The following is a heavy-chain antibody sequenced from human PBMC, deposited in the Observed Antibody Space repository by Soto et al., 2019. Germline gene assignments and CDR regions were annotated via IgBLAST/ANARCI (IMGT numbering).Heavy chain of an antibody. CDR2: IRGGGGPT. CDR3: VKDFRVGYDWTHD. Sequence: EVQLLESGGDLVQPGGSLRLSCAASGFTFSNYAMSWVRQAPGKGLEWVSLIRGGGGPTNYADSVKGRFTVSRDNSNNMLFPQMSSLRADDTAVYYCVKDFRVGYDWTHDWGQGTLVTVSS. J-gene: IGHJ4*02. CDR1: GFTFSNYA. D-gene: IGHD5-12*01. V-gene: IGHV3-23*01.